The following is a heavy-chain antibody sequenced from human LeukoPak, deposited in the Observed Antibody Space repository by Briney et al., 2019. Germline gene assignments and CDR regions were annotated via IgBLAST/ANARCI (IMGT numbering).Heavy chain of an antibody. J-gene: IGHJ4*02. CDR2: IYYSGST. CDR3: ARDQVIVPAVDY. Sequence: PSETLSLTCTVSGGSISSGDYYWIWIRQPPGKGLEWIGYIYYSGSTYYNPSLKSRVTISVDTSKNQFSLKLSSVTAADTAVYYCARDQVIVPAVDYWGQGTLVTVSS. CDR1: GGSISSGDYY. D-gene: IGHD2-2*01. V-gene: IGHV4-30-4*08.